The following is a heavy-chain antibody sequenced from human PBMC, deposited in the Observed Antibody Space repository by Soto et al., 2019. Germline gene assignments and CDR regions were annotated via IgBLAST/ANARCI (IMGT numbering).Heavy chain of an antibody. CDR1: GGSISSYY. Sequence: QVQLQESGPGLVKPSETLSLTCTVSGGSISSYYWSWIRQPPGKGLEWIGYIYYSGSTNYNPSLKSRVTISVDTSKNQFSLKLSSVTAADTAVYYCARDSVSSTAAPTWGQGTLVTVSS. D-gene: IGHD2-21*02. CDR2: IYYSGST. CDR3: ARDSVSSTAAPT. V-gene: IGHV4-59*01. J-gene: IGHJ5*02.